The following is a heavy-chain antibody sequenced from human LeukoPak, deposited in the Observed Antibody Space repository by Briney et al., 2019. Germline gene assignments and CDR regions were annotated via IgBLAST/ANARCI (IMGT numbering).Heavy chain of an antibody. CDR3: TRGDPDY. D-gene: IGHD2-21*02. V-gene: IGHV3-7*03. J-gene: IGHJ4*02. CDR1: GFTLSDYW. CDR2: INYHGSET. Sequence: GGSLRLSCAASGFTLSDYWMQWVRQPPGKGLECVDNINYHGSETYLVDSVKGRFTISRDNGKNSLFLQMNSLRVEDTAVYYCTRGDPDYWGQGTLVTVSS.